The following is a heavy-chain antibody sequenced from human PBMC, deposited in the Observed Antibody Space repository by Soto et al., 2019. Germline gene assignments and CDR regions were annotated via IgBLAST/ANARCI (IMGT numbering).Heavy chain of an antibody. D-gene: IGHD3-10*01. CDR3: ATHPGGGGY. Sequence: EVQLVESGGGLIQPGGSLRLSCAVSGFTVSNNYMSWVRQAPGKGLEGVSVIYSGGYTAYGDSVKGRFTISRDNSKNTLNPQTKARGAHAPAVYSCATHPGGGGYWGQGTLVTVSS. CDR1: GFTVSNNY. CDR2: IYSGGYT. V-gene: IGHV3-53*01. J-gene: IGHJ4*02.